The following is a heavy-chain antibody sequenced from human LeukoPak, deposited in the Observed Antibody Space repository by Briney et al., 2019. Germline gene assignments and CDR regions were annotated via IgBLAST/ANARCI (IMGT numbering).Heavy chain of an antibody. D-gene: IGHD5-24*01. CDR3: ARGDGYNLVDY. CDR2: IYYSGST. CDR1: GGSISSYY. Sequence: PSETLSLTCTVSGGSISSYYWSWIRQPPGKGLEWIGYIYYSGSTNYNPSLKSRVTISVDTSKNQFSLKLSSVTAADTAVYYCARGDGYNLVDYWGQGTLVTVSS. V-gene: IGHV4-59*01. J-gene: IGHJ4*02.